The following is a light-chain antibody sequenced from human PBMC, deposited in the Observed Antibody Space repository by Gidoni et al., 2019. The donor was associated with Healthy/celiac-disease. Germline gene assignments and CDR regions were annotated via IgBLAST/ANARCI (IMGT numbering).Light chain of an antibody. Sequence: EIVLTQPPATLSLSPGERATIPCRASQSVSSYLAWYQQKPGQAPRLLIYNASNRATGIPARFSGSGSGTDFTLTISSLEPEDLAVDYCQQRRYWPPITFGQGTRLEIK. CDR1: QSVSSY. J-gene: IGKJ5*01. V-gene: IGKV3-11*01. CDR2: NAS. CDR3: QQRRYWPPIT.